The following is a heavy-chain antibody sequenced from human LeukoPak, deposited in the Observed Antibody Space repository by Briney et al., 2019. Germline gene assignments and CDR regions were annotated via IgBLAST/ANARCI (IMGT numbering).Heavy chain of an antibody. CDR1: GFTFSSYW. J-gene: IGHJ4*02. V-gene: IGHV3-7*01. CDR2: IKQDGSEK. D-gene: IGHD2-2*01. CDR3: ARIGALADNDY. Sequence: AGGSLRLSCAAPGFTFSSYWMSWVRQAPGKGLEWVANIKQDGSEKYYVDSVKGRFTISRDNAKNSLYLQMNSLRAEDTAVYFCARIGALADNDYWGQGTLVTVSS.